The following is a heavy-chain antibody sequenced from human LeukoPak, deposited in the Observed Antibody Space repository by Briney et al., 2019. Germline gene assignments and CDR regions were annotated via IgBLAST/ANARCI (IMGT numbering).Heavy chain of an antibody. CDR2: INPNSGGT. V-gene: IGHV1-2*02. CDR1: GYTFTGYY. CDR3: ARILEGSYYGFDY. J-gene: IGHJ4*02. D-gene: IGHD1-26*01. Sequence: GASVKVSCKASGYTFTGYYMHWVRQAPGQGLEWMGWINPNSGGTNYAQKFQGRVTMTRDTSISTAYMELSRLRSDDTAVYYCARILEGSYYGFDYWGQGTLVTVSS.